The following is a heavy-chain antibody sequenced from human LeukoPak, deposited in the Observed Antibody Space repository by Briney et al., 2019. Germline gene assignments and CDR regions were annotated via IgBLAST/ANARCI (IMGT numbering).Heavy chain of an antibody. CDR1: GFSFSSYA. Sequence: GGSLRLSCAASGFSFSSYAMSWVRQAPGRGLEWVSVISATGGTTYYADSVKGRFTISRDNSKNTLYLQVNSLRAEDTAVYYCAKTKVPNYYGSASYVDFWGQGTLVTVSS. D-gene: IGHD3-10*01. J-gene: IGHJ4*02. V-gene: IGHV3-23*01. CDR3: AKTKVPNYYGSASYVDF. CDR2: ISATGGTT.